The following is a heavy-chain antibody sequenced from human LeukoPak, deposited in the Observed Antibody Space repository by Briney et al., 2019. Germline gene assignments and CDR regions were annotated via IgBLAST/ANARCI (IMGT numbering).Heavy chain of an antibody. CDR1: GFAFINSG. D-gene: IGHD3-16*01. V-gene: IGHV3-30*02. J-gene: IGHJ6*03. CDR2: IRYDGSNT. Sequence: SGGSLRLSCAASGFAFINSGMHWVRQAPGRGLQWVAFIRYDGSNTYYADSVKGRFIISRDNSKNNVYLQMNSLRVEDTAVYYCAKDWGSDIYYFYMDVRGKGTTVTVSS. CDR3: AKDWGSDIYYFYMDV.